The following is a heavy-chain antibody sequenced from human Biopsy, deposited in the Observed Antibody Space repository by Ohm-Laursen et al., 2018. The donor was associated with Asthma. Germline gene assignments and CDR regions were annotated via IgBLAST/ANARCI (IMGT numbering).Heavy chain of an antibody. CDR2: VSHTGST. D-gene: IGHD2-15*01. CDR1: GGSIRSHD. V-gene: IGHV4-59*11. J-gene: IGHJ5*02. Sequence: TLSLTCTVSGGSIRSHDWTWIRLPPGKGLEYIGDVSHTGSTNYNPSLKSRVTMSLDTSKNQSSLRLTSVTPADTAVYYCARLADCSGGACYSYGWFDPWGQGTRVTVSS. CDR3: ARLADCSGGACYSYGWFDP.